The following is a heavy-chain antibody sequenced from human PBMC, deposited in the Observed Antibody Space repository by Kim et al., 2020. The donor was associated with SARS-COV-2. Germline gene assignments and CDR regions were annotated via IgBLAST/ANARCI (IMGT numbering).Heavy chain of an antibody. V-gene: IGHV6-1*01. J-gene: IGHJ3*02. Sequence: DYARSVKSRLTIKADTSKNQFSLPLNSLSPEDTAVYYCARDTPGQKAYDIWGQGTMVTVSS. CDR3: ARDTPGQKAYDI.